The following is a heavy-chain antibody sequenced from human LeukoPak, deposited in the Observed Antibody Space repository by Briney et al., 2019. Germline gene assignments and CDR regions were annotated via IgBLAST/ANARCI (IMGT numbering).Heavy chain of an antibody. Sequence: SETLSLTCTVAGGSISTYFWSWSRQPAGKGLEWIGYIYYSGSTNYNPSLKSRVTISVDTSKNQFSLRLSSVTAADTAVYYCARVTGYMIEDYFDYWGQGTLVTVSS. J-gene: IGHJ4*02. V-gene: IGHV4-59*01. D-gene: IGHD3-22*01. CDR3: ARVTGYMIEDYFDY. CDR2: IYYSGST. CDR1: GGSISTYF.